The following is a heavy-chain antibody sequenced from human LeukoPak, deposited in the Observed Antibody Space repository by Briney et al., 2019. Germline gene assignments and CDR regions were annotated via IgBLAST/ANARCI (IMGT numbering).Heavy chain of an antibody. V-gene: IGHV1-3*01. CDR2: INVGSGDI. J-gene: IGHJ6*02. D-gene: IGHD2-8*01. CDR3: AKDFANYYYGMDV. CDR1: GHTSANFA. Sequence: ASVTVSCEASGHTSANFAMHWVRQAPGQSLEWIGWINVGSGDIKYSQKFKGRVTVSSDASASKVYMDLSSLRSEDTAIYYCAKDFANYYYGMDVWGQGTTVIVSS.